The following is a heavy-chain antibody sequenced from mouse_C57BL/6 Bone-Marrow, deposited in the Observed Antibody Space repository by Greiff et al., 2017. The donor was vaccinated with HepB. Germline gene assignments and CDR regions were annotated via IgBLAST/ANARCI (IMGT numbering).Heavy chain of an antibody. CDR1: GFTFSSYA. CDR2: ISDGGSYT. D-gene: IGHD2-5*01. V-gene: IGHV5-4*03. CDR3: ARVESNYLFAY. Sequence: EVKLMESGGGLVKPGGSLKLSCAASGFTFSSYAMSWVRQTPEKRLEWVATISDGGSYTYSPDNVKGRFTMSRDNAKNNLYLQMSHLKSEDTAMYYCARVESNYLFAYWGQGTLVTVSA. J-gene: IGHJ3*01.